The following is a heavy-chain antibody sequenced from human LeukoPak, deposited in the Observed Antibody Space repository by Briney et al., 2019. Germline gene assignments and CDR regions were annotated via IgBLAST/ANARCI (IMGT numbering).Heavy chain of an antibody. Sequence: GGSLRLSCAASGFTFSSYAMHWVRQAPGKGLEWVAVISYDGSNKYYADSVKGRFTISRDNSKNTLYLQMNSLRAEDTAVYYCARDRWFGELDNAFDIWGQGTMVTVSS. CDR2: ISYDGSNK. CDR1: GFTFSSYA. J-gene: IGHJ3*02. D-gene: IGHD3-10*01. V-gene: IGHV3-30-3*01. CDR3: ARDRWFGELDNAFDI.